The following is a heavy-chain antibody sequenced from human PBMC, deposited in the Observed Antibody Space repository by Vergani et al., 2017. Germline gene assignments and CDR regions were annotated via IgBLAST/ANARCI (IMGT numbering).Heavy chain of an antibody. J-gene: IGHJ6*03. V-gene: IGHV4-34*01. CDR3: ARVQELYDFWSGYRVRYYYYMDV. Sequence: QLLLQDSGPGQVKPSETLSLTCGVYGGSFSGYYWSWIRQPPGKGLEWIGEINHSGSTNYNPSLKSRVTISVDTSKNQFSLKLSSVTAADTAVYYCARVQELYDFWSGYRVRYYYYMDVWGKGTTVTVSS. CDR2: INHSGST. D-gene: IGHD3-3*01. CDR1: GGSFSGYY.